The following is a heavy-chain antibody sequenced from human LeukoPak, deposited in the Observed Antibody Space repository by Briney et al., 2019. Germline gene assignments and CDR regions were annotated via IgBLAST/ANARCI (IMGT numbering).Heavy chain of an antibody. CDR3: ARAKVTHYYDGSGYYYFDD. Sequence: SETLSLTCTVSGGSISGSYWTWIRQSPGKGLEWIGYIYYSGSTNYNPSLKSRVTISVDTSKKQFSLKLRSVTAADTALYYCARAKVTHYYDGSGYYYFDDWGQGTLVTVSS. J-gene: IGHJ4*02. D-gene: IGHD3-22*01. V-gene: IGHV4-59*01. CDR1: GGSISGSY. CDR2: IYYSGST.